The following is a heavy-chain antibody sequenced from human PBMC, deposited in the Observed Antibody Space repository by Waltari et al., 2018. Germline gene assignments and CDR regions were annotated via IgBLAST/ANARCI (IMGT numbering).Heavy chain of an antibody. CDR1: GFAFRNFD. Sequence: VHLVESGGGVVQPGRALRLSCKASGFAFRNFDLHWVRRAPGKRLGGVSFISCDHPNHYYADSVKGRVTISRDHSKNTLYRLMNSLRPEVTAVYYCAGWCNRGSGYFYYIDVWGKGTTVTVSS. CDR3: AGWCNRGSGYFYYIDV. D-gene: IGHD2-8*01. V-gene: IGHV3-30*01. J-gene: IGHJ6*03. CDR2: ISCDHPNH.